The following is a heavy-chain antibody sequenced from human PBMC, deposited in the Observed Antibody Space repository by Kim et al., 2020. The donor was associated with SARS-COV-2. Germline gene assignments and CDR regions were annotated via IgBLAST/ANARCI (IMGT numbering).Heavy chain of an antibody. CDR1: GYSFTSYW. Sequence: GESLKISCKGSGYSFTSYWIGWVRQMPGKGLEWMGIIYPGDSDTRYSPSFQGQVTISADKSISTAYLQWSSLKASDTAMYYCARHEIQRGDSSEVSAFDIWGQGTMVTVSS. J-gene: IGHJ3*02. V-gene: IGHV5-51*01. CDR2: IYPGDSDT. CDR3: ARHEIQRGDSSEVSAFDI. D-gene: IGHD6-25*01.